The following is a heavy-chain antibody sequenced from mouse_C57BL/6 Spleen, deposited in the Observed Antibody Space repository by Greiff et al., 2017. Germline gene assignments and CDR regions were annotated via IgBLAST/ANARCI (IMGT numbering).Heavy chain of an antibody. CDR2: ICPGDGDT. CDR3: AREGYYCLDY. Sequence: VQLQQSGPELVKPGASVKFSCKASGYAFSSYWMNWVKQRPGKGLEWIGRICPGDGDTNYTEKFKGKVTLTADKSSSTAYMQLRSLTSEDTAVYFCAREGYYCLDYWGQGTTLTVSS. J-gene: IGHJ2*01. D-gene: IGHD3-1*01. CDR1: GYAFSSYW. V-gene: IGHV1-82*01.